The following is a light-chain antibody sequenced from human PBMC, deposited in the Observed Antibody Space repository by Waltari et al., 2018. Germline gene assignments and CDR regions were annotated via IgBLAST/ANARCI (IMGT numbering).Light chain of an antibody. CDR3: QQRNIWPNT. CDR2: DAS. J-gene: IGKJ2*01. Sequence: EIVLTQSPATLSLSPGERATLPCRASQSVGSYLAWYQQKPGQAPRLLIYDASSRATGVPARFSGSGSGTEFTLTISSLEPEDFVVFYCQQRNIWPNTFGQGTKLEIK. V-gene: IGKV3-11*01. CDR1: QSVGSY.